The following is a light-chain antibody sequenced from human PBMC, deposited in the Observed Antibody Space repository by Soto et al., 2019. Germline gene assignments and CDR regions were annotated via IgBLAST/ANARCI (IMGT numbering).Light chain of an antibody. Sequence: DIQMTQSPSTLSAFVGDTVTITCRASQSISHWLAWYQQRPGRAPKLLIYDASSLESGVPSRFSGSGSGTEFTLTISSLQPDDFATYSCQQYSDYPYTFGQGTKLEIK. J-gene: IGKJ2*01. CDR2: DAS. CDR1: QSISHW. CDR3: QQYSDYPYT. V-gene: IGKV1-5*01.